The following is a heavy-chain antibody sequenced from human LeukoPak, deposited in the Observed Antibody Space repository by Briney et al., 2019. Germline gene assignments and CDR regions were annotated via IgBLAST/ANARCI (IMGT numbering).Heavy chain of an antibody. J-gene: IGHJ4*02. V-gene: IGHV1-2*02. CDR2: INPNSGGT. D-gene: IGHD6-13*01. CDR1: GYTFTCYY. CDR3: ARAPPRGSSWYSFSYYFDY. Sequence: ASVKVSCKASGYTFTCYYMHWVRQAPGQGLEWMGWINPNSGGTNYAQKFQGRVTMTRDTSISTAYMELSRLRSDDTAVYYCARAPPRGSSWYSFSYYFDYWGEGTLVTVSS.